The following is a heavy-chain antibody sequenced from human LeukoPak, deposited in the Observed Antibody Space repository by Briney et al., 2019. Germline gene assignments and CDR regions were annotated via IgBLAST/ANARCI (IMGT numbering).Heavy chain of an antibody. CDR3: AKDRTLIAAAGTYFDY. J-gene: IGHJ4*02. CDR2: ISWNSGSI. D-gene: IGHD6-13*01. CDR1: GFTFDDYG. V-gene: IGHV3-9*01. Sequence: GGSLRLSCVASGFTFDDYGMHWVRQGPGKGLEWVSGISWNSGSIGYADSVKGRFTTSRDNAKNSLYLQMNSLRAEDTALYYCAKDRTLIAAAGTYFDYWGQGTLVTVSS.